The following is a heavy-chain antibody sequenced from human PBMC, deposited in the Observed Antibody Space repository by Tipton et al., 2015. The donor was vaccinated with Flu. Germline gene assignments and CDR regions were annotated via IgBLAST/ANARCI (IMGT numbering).Heavy chain of an antibody. J-gene: IGHJ4*02. D-gene: IGHD6-13*01. CDR3: ARDVAAVPAAIRD. Sequence: TLSLTCTVSSGSMRSTNYFCAWIRQPPGKGLELIGSIYPSGTTNYNPSLKSRVTISVDTSKTQLSLKLNSVTAADTAVYYCARDVAAVPAAIRDWGQGTLVTVSS. CDR2: IYPSGTT. V-gene: IGHV4-39*07. CDR1: SGSMRSTNYF.